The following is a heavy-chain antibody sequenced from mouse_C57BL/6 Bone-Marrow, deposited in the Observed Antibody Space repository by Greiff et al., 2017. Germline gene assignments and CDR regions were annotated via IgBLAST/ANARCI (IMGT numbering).Heavy chain of an antibody. Sequence: DVKLVESGGGLVKPGGSLKLSCAASGFTFSSYAMSWVRQTPEKRLEWVATISDGGSYTYYPDNVKGRFTISRDNAKNNLYLQMSHLKSEDTAMYYCARPGYYYAMDYWGQGTSVTVSS. CDR3: ARPGYYYAMDY. V-gene: IGHV5-4*03. CDR1: GFTFSSYA. CDR2: ISDGGSYT. J-gene: IGHJ4*01.